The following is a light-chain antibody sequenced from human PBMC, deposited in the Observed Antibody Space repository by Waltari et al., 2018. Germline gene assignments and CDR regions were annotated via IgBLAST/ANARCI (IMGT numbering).Light chain of an antibody. CDR3: QQRSNWPLT. CDR2: DTS. J-gene: IGKJ4*01. CDR1: QSIGIQ. V-gene: IGKV3-11*01. Sequence: EIVLTQSPATLSLSPGERAALSCRASQSIGIQLAWYQQRPGQAPRLLIDDTSNRATGIPARFSGSGSGTDFTLTISSLQFEDSAVYYCQQRSNWPLTFGGGTKVEIK.